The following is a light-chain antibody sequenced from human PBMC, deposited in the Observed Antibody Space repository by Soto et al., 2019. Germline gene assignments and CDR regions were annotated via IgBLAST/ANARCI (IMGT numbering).Light chain of an antibody. Sequence: QTVVTQEPSFSVSPGGTVTLTCGLTSGSVSTSHYPSWYQQTPGQPPRTLIYNTNIRSSGVPDRFSGSKSGNTASLTISGLQAEDEADYYCCSYAGSYTYVFGTGTKLTVL. CDR2: NTN. J-gene: IGLJ1*01. CDR3: CSYAGSYTYV. CDR1: SGSVSTSHY. V-gene: IGLV8-61*01.